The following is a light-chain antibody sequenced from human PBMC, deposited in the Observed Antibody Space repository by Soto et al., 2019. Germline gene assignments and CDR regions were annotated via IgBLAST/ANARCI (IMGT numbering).Light chain of an antibody. V-gene: IGKV1-5*01. Sequence: DIQMTQSPSTLSASVGDRVTITCRASQSISSWLAWYQQEPGKAPKLLIYDASSLQSGVPSRFSGSGSGTEFTLTISSLQPDDFATYYCQQYNIYSPWTFGQGTKVDI. CDR2: DAS. CDR1: QSISSW. J-gene: IGKJ1*01. CDR3: QQYNIYSPWT.